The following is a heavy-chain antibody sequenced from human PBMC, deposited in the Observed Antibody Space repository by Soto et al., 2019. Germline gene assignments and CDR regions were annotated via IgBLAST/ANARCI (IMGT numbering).Heavy chain of an antibody. CDR3: ARDGKGAAYTHGPYYFDY. J-gene: IGHJ4*02. Sequence: GGSLRLSCAASGFTFSSYWMHWVRQAPGKGLVWVSRINNDGSSTSYADSVKGRFTISRDNAKNTLYLQMNSLRDEDTAVYYCARDGKGAAYTHGPYYFDYWGQGALVTVSS. CDR2: INNDGSST. CDR1: GFTFSSYW. V-gene: IGHV3-74*01. D-gene: IGHD1-1*01.